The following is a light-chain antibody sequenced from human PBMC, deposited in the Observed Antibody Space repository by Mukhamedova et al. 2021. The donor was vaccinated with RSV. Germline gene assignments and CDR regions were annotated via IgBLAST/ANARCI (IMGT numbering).Light chain of an antibody. J-gene: IGKJ5*01. V-gene: IGKV1-39*01. Sequence: WYQRRVHGRAPNLLIYAAAVLHDGVPSRFRGSGSGTKFTLTITSLQAEDFATYYCQQSYIAPITFGHGTRLDIK. CDR3: QQSYIAPIT. CDR2: AAA.